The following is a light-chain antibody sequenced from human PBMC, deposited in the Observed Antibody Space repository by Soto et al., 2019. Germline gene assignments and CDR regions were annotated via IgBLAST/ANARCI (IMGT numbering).Light chain of an antibody. CDR1: QDINKW. CDR2: TAS. V-gene: IGKV1-12*01. Sequence: DIQMTQSPSSVSASVGDTVTITCRASQDINKWLAWYQQKPGLAPNLVIYTASRLHGGGPSRFSGSASGTNFTLTISGLQPEDVGTYYCQQGKSFPLTVGGGNKV. CDR3: QQGKSFPLT. J-gene: IGKJ4*01.